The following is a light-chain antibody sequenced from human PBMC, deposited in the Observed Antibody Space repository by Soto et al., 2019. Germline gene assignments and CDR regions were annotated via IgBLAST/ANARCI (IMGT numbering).Light chain of an antibody. J-gene: IGKJ4*01. V-gene: IGKV3-15*01. CDR3: QRYNNWPLT. CDR1: QGIGDT. CDR2: DTS. Sequence: EIIMTQSPAPLSVSPGDVATLACRASQGIGDTLAWYQHKPGQTPRLLIYDTSTRATGVPARFSGSRSGTEFTLTINSLQSEDFAVYYCQRYNNWPLTFGGGTKVENK.